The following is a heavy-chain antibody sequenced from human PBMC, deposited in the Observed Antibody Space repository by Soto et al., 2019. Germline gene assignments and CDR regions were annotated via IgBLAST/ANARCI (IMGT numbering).Heavy chain of an antibody. J-gene: IGHJ6*02. V-gene: IGHV3-48*02. D-gene: IGHD5-18*01. CDR2: ISSSSSTI. Sequence: EVQLVESGGGLVQPGGSLRLSCAASGFTFSSYSMNWVRQAPGKGLEWVSYISSSSSTIYYADSVKGRFTISRDSARNSLYLQMNSLRDEDTAVYYCARANSYGYYYYGMDVWGQGTTVTVSS. CDR1: GFTFSSYS. CDR3: ARANSYGYYYYGMDV.